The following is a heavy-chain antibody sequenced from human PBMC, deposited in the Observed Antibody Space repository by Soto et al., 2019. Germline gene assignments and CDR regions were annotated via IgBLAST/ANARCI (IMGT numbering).Heavy chain of an antibody. D-gene: IGHD5-12*01. CDR3: ARDLIPDGYTAILDY. Sequence: ASVKVSCKASGYTFTSYAMHWVRQAPGQRLEWMGWINAGNGNTKYSQKFQGRVTITRDTSASTAYMELSSLRSEDTAVYCCARDLIPDGYTAILDYWGQGTLVTVSS. J-gene: IGHJ4*02. CDR2: INAGNGNT. V-gene: IGHV1-3*01. CDR1: GYTFTSYA.